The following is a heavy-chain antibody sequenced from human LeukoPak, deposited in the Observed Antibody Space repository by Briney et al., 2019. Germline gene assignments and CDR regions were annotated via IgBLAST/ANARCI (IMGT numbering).Heavy chain of an antibody. J-gene: IGHJ4*02. Sequence: SETLSLTCTVSGGSISSYYWSWIRQPPGKGLEWIGYIYYSGSTNYNPSLKSRVTISVDTSKNQFSLKPSSVTAADTAVYYCARAIGSSGVFDYWGQGTLVTVSS. CDR1: GGSISSYY. CDR2: IYYSGST. V-gene: IGHV4-59*01. D-gene: IGHD6-19*01. CDR3: ARAIGSSGVFDY.